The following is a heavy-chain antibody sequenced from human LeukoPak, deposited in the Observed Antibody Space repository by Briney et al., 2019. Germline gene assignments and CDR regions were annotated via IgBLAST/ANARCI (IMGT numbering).Heavy chain of an antibody. CDR3: ARDLSTIFGVVIYFDY. Sequence: GASVKVSCKASGYTFTSYGTSWVRQAPGQGLEWMGWISAYNGNTNYAQKLQGRVTMTTDTSTSTAYMELRSLRSDDTAVYYCARDLSTIFGVVIYFDYWGQGTLVTVFS. CDR1: GYTFTSYG. D-gene: IGHD3-3*01. J-gene: IGHJ4*02. V-gene: IGHV1-18*01. CDR2: ISAYNGNT.